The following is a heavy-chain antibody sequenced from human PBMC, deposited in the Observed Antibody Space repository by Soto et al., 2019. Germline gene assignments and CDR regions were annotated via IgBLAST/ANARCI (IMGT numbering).Heavy chain of an antibody. D-gene: IGHD3-16*02. CDR1: GGSFSGYY. V-gene: IGHV4-34*01. CDR3: ARVPIMITFGGVIVPLAFDY. J-gene: IGHJ4*02. CDR2: INHSGST. Sequence: QVQLQQWGAGLLKPSETLSLTCAVYGGSFSGYYWSWIRQPPGKGLEWIGEINHSGSTNYNPSLKSRVTISVDTSKNQFSLKLSSVTAADTAVYYCARVPIMITFGGVIVPLAFDYWGQGTLVTVSS.